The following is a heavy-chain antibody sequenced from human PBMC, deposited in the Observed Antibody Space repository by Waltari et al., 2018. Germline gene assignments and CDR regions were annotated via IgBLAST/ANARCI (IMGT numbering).Heavy chain of an antibody. D-gene: IGHD2-15*01. V-gene: IGHV4-39*07. Sequence: QLQLQESGPGLVKPSETLSLTCTVSGGSISSSSYYWGWIRQPPGNGLEWIGSIYYSGSTYYNPSLKSRVTISVDTSKNQFSLKLSSVTAADTAVYYCARDIVVVVAATSHFDYWGQGTLVTVSS. J-gene: IGHJ4*02. CDR1: GGSISSSSYY. CDR3: ARDIVVVVAATSHFDY. CDR2: IYYSGST.